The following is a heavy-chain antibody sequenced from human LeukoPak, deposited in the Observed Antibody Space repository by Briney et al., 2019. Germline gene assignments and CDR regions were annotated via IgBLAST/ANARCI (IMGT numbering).Heavy chain of an antibody. CDR2: INHTGST. J-gene: IGHJ3*02. V-gene: IGHV4-34*01. CDR3: ASGSSAGYSSSWYTAFDI. Sequence: PSETLSLTCAVYGGSFSDYYWSWIRQPPGEGLEWVGEINHTGSTNYNPSLKSRVTISVDTSKNQFSLKLSSVTAADTAVYYCASGSSAGYSSSWYTAFDIWGQGTMVTVSS. CDR1: GGSFSDYY. D-gene: IGHD6-13*01.